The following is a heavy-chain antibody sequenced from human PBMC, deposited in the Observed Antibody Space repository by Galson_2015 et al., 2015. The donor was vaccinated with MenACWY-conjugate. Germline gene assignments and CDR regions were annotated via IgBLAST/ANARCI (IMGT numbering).Heavy chain of an antibody. D-gene: IGHD3-10*01. Sequence: PALVKPTQTLTLTCTFSGFSLSASGVGVGWIRQPPGKALEWLALIYWDDDRRYSPSLKSRLTITKDTSKNQVVLTMTNMDPVDTATYYCAHRQLWFGELLSAFDIWGQGTIVTVSS. CDR1: GFSLSASGVG. V-gene: IGHV2-5*02. CDR3: AHRQLWFGELLSAFDI. CDR2: IYWDDDR. J-gene: IGHJ3*02.